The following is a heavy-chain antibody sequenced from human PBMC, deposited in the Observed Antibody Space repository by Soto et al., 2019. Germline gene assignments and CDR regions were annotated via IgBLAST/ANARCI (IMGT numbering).Heavy chain of an antibody. CDR1: GYDFTNYY. V-gene: IGHV1-46*01. Sequence: ASVKVSCKASGYDFTNYYVQWVRQAPGQGLEWMGVVHPDGGHTTYAQRFQDRVTMTRDTFTSTIYMELSSLSSEDTAVYYCARGDIDYWGQGTLVTVS. CDR3: ARGDIDY. CDR2: VHPDGGHT. J-gene: IGHJ4*02.